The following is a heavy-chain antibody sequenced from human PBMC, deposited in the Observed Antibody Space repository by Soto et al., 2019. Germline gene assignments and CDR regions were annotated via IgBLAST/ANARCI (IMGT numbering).Heavy chain of an antibody. D-gene: IGHD6-19*01. CDR1: GDSVSSNTAA. V-gene: IGHV6-1*01. CDR2: TYYRSNWRH. CDR3: ARGVAGTSFDL. J-gene: IGHJ4*02. Sequence: SQTLSLTCAISGDSVSSNTAAWNWIRSSPSRGLEWLGRTYYRSNWRHDYAVSVKSRITVNPDTSKNHFSLQLNSVTPDDTAVYYCARGVAGTSFDLWGQGTLGTVSS.